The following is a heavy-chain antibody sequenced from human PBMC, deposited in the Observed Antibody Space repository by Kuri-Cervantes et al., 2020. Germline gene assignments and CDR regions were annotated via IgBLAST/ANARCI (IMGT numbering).Heavy chain of an antibody. J-gene: IGHJ5*02. Sequence: GGSLRLSCAASGFTFNQYYMSWVRQAPGKGLEWVAMIKGDGSDKYYVDSVRGRFTISRDNAKNSSYLQMNSLRAEDTAVYYCARGPWSRRQFDPWGQGTLVTVSS. CDR1: GFTFNQYY. CDR3: ARGPWSRRQFDP. CDR2: IKGDGSDK. V-gene: IGHV3-7*01. D-gene: IGHD2-8*01.